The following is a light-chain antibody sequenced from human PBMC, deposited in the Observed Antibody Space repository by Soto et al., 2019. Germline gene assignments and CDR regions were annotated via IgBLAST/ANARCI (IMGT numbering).Light chain of an antibody. Sequence: IVMTQSPATLSVSPGETAALSCRASQSVSSRYLAWYQHKSGQAPRLLIYNVSTTATGIPDRISGSGSGTEFTLTISSLQPDDFATYYCQQYNSYYTFGQGTRLEIK. J-gene: IGKJ5*01. V-gene: IGKV3-15*01. CDR3: QQYNSYYT. CDR1: QSVSSRY. CDR2: NVS.